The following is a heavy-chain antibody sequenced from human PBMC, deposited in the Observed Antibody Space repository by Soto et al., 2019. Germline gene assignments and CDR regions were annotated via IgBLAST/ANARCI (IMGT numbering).Heavy chain of an antibody. D-gene: IGHD3-16*01. V-gene: IGHV3-23*01. Sequence: GGSLRLSCAASGFTFSSYAMSWVRQAPGKGLEWVSAISGSGGSTYYADSVKGRFTISRDNSKNTLYLHMNSLRAEDTAVYYCTRDPRITDFWGQGTLVTVSS. CDR2: ISGSGGST. CDR3: TRDPRITDF. CDR1: GFTFSSYA. J-gene: IGHJ4*02.